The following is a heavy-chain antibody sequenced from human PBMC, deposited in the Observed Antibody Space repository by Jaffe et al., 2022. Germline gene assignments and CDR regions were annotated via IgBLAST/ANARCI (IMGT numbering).Heavy chain of an antibody. V-gene: IGHV1-69*01. J-gene: IGHJ4*02. Sequence: QVQLVQSGSEVKKPGSSVKVSCKASGGALRRYALSWVRQAPGQGLEWVGGILPMYDTSKYAQRFQGRVTITADESTGTAYMELSSLTSDDTAVYYCTRDYLSSDFWSGDFGFWGQGTLVTVSS. CDR1: GGALRRYA. CDR2: ILPMYDTS. D-gene: IGHD3-3*01. CDR3: TRDYLSSDFWSGDFGF.